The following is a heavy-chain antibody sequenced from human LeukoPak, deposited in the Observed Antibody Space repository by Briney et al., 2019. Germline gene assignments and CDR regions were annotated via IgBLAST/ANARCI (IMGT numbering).Heavy chain of an antibody. V-gene: IGHV3-53*01. D-gene: IGHD3-9*01. CDR2: IYSDNT. CDR3: ATNVLRYFDWHYAFDI. CDR1: GFTVSTNS. J-gene: IGHJ3*02. Sequence: GGSLRLSCTVSGFTVSTNSMSWVRQAPGKGLEWVSFIYSDNTHYSDSVKGRFTISRDNSKNTLYLQMDSLRAEDTAVYYCATNVLRYFDWHYAFDIWGQGTMVTVSS.